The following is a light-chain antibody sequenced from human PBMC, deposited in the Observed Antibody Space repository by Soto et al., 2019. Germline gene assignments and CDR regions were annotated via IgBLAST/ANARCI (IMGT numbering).Light chain of an antibody. CDR1: QTVRNNY. CDR3: QQFSSYPLT. V-gene: IGKV3-20*01. CDR2: DAY. Sequence: EFVLTQSPGTLSLSPGERATLSCRASQTVRNNYLAWYQQKPGQAPRLLIYDAYCRATGIPDRFSGGGSGTDFTLTISRLEPEDFAVYYCQQFSSYPLTFGGGTKVEIK. J-gene: IGKJ4*01.